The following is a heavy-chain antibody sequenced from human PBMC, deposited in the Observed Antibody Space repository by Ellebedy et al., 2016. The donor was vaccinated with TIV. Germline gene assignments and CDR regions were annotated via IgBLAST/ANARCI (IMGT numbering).Heavy chain of an antibody. CDR3: TGAPPPYYIHMDV. V-gene: IGHV3-73*01. CDR2: IRSSADNYAT. J-gene: IGHJ6*03. Sequence: GESLKISCAASGFTFSDSAIHWVRQASGKGLEWVGRIRSSADNYATAYAASVNGRFTVSRDDSKNTAYLQMNSLQTEDTALYYCTGAPPPYYIHMDVWGKGTTVTVS. CDR1: GFTFSDSA.